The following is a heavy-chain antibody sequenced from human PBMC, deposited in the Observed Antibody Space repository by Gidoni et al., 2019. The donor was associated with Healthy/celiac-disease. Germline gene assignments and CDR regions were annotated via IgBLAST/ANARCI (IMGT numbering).Heavy chain of an antibody. V-gene: IGHV3-48*01. CDR1: GFPLGTYS. CDR3: ARAGGRAHQRDFDY. CDR2: SSSSRSTI. D-gene: IGHD2-2*01. J-gene: IGHJ4*02. Sequence: ELHLLESGGGLFQPGGSRRLSFHASGFPLGTYSMNWVRQAPGKGLEWVSYSSSSRSTIYYADSVKGRFTISRDNAKNSLYLQMNSLRAEDTAVYYCARAGGRAHQRDFDYWGQGTLVTVSS.